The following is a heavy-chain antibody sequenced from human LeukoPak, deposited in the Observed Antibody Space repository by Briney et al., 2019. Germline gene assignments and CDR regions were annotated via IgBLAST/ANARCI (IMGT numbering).Heavy chain of an antibody. Sequence: SETLSLTCTVSGGSISSYYWSWIRQPPGKGLEWIGYIYYSGSTTYNPSLKSRVTISVDTSKNQFSLKLSSVTAADTAVYYCARDGHLAGLDPWGQGTLVTASS. D-gene: IGHD3-10*01. CDR2: IYYSGST. V-gene: IGHV4-59*01. CDR1: GGSISSYY. CDR3: ARDGHLAGLDP. J-gene: IGHJ5*02.